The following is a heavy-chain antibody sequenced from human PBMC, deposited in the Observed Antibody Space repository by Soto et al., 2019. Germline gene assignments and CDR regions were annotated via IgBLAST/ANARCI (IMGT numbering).Heavy chain of an antibody. CDR3: ARPIPTMLRGVIRVSVMDV. Sequence: QVQLVQSGAEVKKPGASVKVSCQVSGYTFTRYGLSWARQATGQGLEWMGWISAFDGNTDYAQKFQGRVTMTIDTSTITVYMDLRSLSSDDTAVYYCARPIPTMLRGVIRVSVMDVWGQGTTVTVSS. CDR2: ISAFDGNT. D-gene: IGHD3-10*01. V-gene: IGHV1-18*01. J-gene: IGHJ6*02. CDR1: GYTFTRYG.